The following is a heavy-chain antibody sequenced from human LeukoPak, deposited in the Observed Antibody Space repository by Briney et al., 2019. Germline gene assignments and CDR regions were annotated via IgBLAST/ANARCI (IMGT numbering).Heavy chain of an antibody. CDR1: GYTFTGYY. V-gene: IGHV1-2*02. D-gene: IGHD2/OR15-2a*01. Sequence: ASVKVSCKASGYTFTGYYMHWVRQAPGQGLEWMGWITPNSGGTNYAQRFQGRVTMTRDTSISTAYMELSRLRSDDTAVYYCARDPLEYGWFDPWGQGTLVTVSS. CDR3: ARDPLEYGWFDP. CDR2: ITPNSGGT. J-gene: IGHJ5*02.